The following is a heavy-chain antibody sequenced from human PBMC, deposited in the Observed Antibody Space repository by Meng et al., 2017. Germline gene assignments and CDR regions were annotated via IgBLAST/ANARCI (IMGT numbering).Heavy chain of an antibody. CDR2: IYYSGST. Sequence: SETLSLTCTVSGGSISSGGYYWSWLRQHPGKGLEWIGYIYYSGSTYYNPSLKSRVTISVDTSKNQFSLKLSSVTAADTAVYYCARGKATTVTTYYYGMDVWGQGTTVTVSS. CDR3: ARGKATTVTTYYYGMDV. CDR1: GGSISSGGYY. J-gene: IGHJ6*02. V-gene: IGHV4-31*03. D-gene: IGHD4-17*01.